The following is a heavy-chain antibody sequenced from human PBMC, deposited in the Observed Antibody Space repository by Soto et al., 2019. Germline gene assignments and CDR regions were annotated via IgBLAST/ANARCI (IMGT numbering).Heavy chain of an antibody. CDR2: IYWNDDK. D-gene: IGHD3-3*01. CDR1: GFSLTTSGVA. V-gene: IGHV2-5*01. Sequence: QITLKESGPTLVKPTQTLTLTCTFSGFSLTTSGVAVGWIRQSPGKALEWLALIYWNDDKRYSPSLNNRLTIAKDTSKNQVVLTTTNMDPVDTATYYCAHGVFTIYYAIDVWGQGTTVTVSS. CDR3: AHGVFTIYYAIDV. J-gene: IGHJ6*02.